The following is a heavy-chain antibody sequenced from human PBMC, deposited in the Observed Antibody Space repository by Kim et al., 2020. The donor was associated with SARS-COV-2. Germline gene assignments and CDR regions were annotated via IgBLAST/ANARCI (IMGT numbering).Heavy chain of an antibody. D-gene: IGHD6-13*01. CDR3: ARISSPGYSSSWVQYYYYGMDV. CDR2: INHSGST. J-gene: IGHJ6*02. V-gene: IGHV4-34*01. Sequence: SETLSLTCAVYGGSFSGYYWSWIRQPPGKGLEWIGEINHSGSTNYNPSLKSRVTISVDTSKNQFSLKLSSVTAADTAVYYCARISSPGYSSSWVQYYYYGMDVWGQGTTVTVSS. CDR1: GGSFSGYY.